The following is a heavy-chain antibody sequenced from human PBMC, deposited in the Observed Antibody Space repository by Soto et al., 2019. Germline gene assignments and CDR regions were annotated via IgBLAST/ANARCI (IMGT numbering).Heavy chain of an antibody. CDR1: GFTFRSYV. V-gene: IGHV3-30*19. J-gene: IGHJ4*02. Sequence: QVQLVESGGGVVQPGTSLRLSCVGSGFTFRSYVIHWVRQAPGKGLEWVARTSYDGSNKYYDDSVKGLFTISRDNSRNTVDMQMDSLRLEDKALYYCARWGTTGGLDVWGQGTLVSVSS. D-gene: IGHD3-16*01. CDR3: ARWGTTGGLDV. CDR2: TSYDGSNK.